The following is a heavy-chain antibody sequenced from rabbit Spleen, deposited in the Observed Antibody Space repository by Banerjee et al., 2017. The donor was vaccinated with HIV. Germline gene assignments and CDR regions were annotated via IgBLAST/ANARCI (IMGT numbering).Heavy chain of an antibody. V-gene: IGHV1S45*01. D-gene: IGHD1-1*01. CDR3: ARDLVGVIGWNFYL. J-gene: IGHJ4*01. Sequence: QEQLVESGGGLVQPKGSLTLTCTASGFSFSNTYYMCWVRQAPGKGLEWIACINAATGKPVYATWAKGRFTISRTSSTTVTLRMTSLTAADRAAYFCARDLVGVIGWNFYLWGPGTLVTVS. CDR1: GFSFSNTYY. CDR2: INAATGKP.